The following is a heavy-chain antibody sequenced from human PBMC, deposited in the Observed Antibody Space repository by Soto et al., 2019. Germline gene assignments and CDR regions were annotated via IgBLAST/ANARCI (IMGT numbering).Heavy chain of an antibody. D-gene: IGHD5-12*01. V-gene: IGHV1-69*01. J-gene: IGHJ4*02. CDR1: GGTFSSYA. Sequence: QVQLVQSGAEVKKPGSSVKVSCKASGGTFSSYASSWVRQAPGQGLEWMGGIIPIFGTANYAQKFQGRVTITADESTSTADMELSSLRSEDTAVYYCARAPVEMATIGGLDYWGQGTLVTVSS. CDR3: ARAPVEMATIGGLDY. CDR2: IIPIFGTA.